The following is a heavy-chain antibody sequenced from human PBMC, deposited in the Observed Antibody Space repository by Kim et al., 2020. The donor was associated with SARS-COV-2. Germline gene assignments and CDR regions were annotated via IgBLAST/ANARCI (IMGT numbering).Heavy chain of an antibody. V-gene: IGHV4-31*03. CDR1: GGSISSGGYY. CDR3: ARFNLHGSGPFDL. J-gene: IGHJ2*01. CDR2: IYYSGST. Sequence: SETLSLICTVSGGSISSGGYYWSWIRQHPGKGLEWIGYIYYSGSTYYNPSLKSRVTISVDTSKNQFSLKLSSVTAADTAVYYCARFNLHGSGPFDLWGRGTLVTVSS. D-gene: IGHD3-10*01.